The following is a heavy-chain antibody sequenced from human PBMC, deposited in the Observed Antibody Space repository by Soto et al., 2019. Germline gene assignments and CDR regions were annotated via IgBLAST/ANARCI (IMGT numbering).Heavy chain of an antibody. V-gene: IGHV5-10-1*01. CDR2: IDPSDSYT. D-gene: IGHD3-22*01. CDR3: ARHRNYDSSGYYSSPYYYYYGMDV. Sequence: GESLKISRTGSGFTFTSYWLTWVRQMPGKGLEWMGRIDPSDSYTNYSPSFQGHVTISADKSISTAYLQWSSLKASDTAMYYCARHRNYDSSGYYSSPYYYYYGMDVWGQGTTVTVSS. CDR1: GFTFTSYW. J-gene: IGHJ6*02.